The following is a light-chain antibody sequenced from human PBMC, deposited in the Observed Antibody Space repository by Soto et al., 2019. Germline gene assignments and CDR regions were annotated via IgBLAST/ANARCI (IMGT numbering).Light chain of an antibody. V-gene: IGKV3-20*01. CDR1: QSVSSSY. CDR3: QQYSNWPPIT. Sequence: EIVLTQSPGTLSLTPGERATLSCRASQSVSSSYFAWYQQKPGQAPRLLIYGASSRATGIPDRFSGSGSGTEFTLTISSLQSEDFAVYYCQQYSNWPPITFGQGTRLEIK. CDR2: GAS. J-gene: IGKJ5*01.